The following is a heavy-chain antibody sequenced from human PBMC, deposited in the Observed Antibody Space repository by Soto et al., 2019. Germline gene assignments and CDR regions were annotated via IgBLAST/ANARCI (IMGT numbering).Heavy chain of an antibody. J-gene: IGHJ5*02. Sequence: PSETLSLTCTVSGGSISSGDYYWSWIRQPPGKGLEWIGYIYYSGSTYYNPSLKSRVTISVDTSKNQFSLKLSSVTAADTAVYYCARVKEGGWTNWFDPWGQGTLVTVSS. CDR1: GGSISSGDYY. CDR2: IYYSGST. V-gene: IGHV4-30-4*01. CDR3: ARVKEGGWTNWFDP. D-gene: IGHD6-19*01.